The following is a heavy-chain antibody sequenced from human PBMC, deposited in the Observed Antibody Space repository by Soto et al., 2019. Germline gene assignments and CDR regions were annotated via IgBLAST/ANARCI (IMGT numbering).Heavy chain of an antibody. CDR1: GGSLGSSY. Sequence: QVQLQESGPGLVKPSETLSLTCSVAGGSLGSSYWGWIRQSPGKGLEWIAYIYDSGTTIYNPSLKSRATISVDTSKNQFSLNLTSVTAADTAVYYCARGAMFWFDPWGQGTLVSVSS. J-gene: IGHJ5*02. D-gene: IGHD3-10*02. CDR2: IYDSGTT. V-gene: IGHV4-59*01. CDR3: ARGAMFWFDP.